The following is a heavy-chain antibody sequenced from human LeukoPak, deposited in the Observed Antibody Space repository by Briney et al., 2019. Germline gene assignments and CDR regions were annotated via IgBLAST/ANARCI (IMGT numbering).Heavy chain of an antibody. V-gene: IGHV1-18*01. Sequence: ASVKVSCKASGYTFYSYGISWVRQAPGQGLEWMTWISVYNDNRRYAQNFQGRVTLTTDKSTSTAYMELRSLKSDDTATYYCVRDGRFEYSHFYYFDYWGQGTQVTVSS. J-gene: IGHJ4*02. CDR1: GYTFYSYG. D-gene: IGHD5-12*01. CDR2: ISVYNDNR. CDR3: VRDGRFEYSHFYYFDY.